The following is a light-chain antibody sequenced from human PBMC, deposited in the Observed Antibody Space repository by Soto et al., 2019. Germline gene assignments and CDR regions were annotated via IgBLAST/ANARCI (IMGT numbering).Light chain of an antibody. Sequence: SVSGSPGQSITISCTGTSSDVGGYNYVSWYQQHPGKAPKLMIYEVSNRPSGVSNRFSGSKSGNTASLTISGLQAEDEADYYCSSYTSSSTYVFGTGTKVTVL. CDR2: EVS. CDR3: SSYTSSSTYV. CDR1: SSDVGGYNY. V-gene: IGLV2-14*01. J-gene: IGLJ1*01.